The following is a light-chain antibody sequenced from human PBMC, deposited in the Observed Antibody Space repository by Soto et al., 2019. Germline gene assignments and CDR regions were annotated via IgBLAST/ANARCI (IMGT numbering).Light chain of an antibody. Sequence: EIVLTQSPATLSSSPGERATLSCRASQTVNSRLAWYQHKPGQAPRLLIYHTSNRATGIPARFSGSGSGTDFTLTISRLEPEDFAVYYCQQYGSSNTFGQGTRLEIK. CDR3: QQYGSSNT. J-gene: IGKJ5*01. V-gene: IGKV3-20*01. CDR1: QTVNSR. CDR2: HTS.